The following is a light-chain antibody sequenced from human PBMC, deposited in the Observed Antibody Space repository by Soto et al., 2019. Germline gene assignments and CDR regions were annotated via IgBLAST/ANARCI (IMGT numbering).Light chain of an antibody. CDR3: SSYTGSSTQV. Sequence: QSALTQPASGSGSPGQSVTISCSGTSSDVGGYKYVSWYQQHPGKAPKLMIYEVSNRPAGVSHRFSGSKSGNTASLTIFGLQAEDEADYYCSSYTGSSTQVFGGGTKVTVL. J-gene: IGLJ2*01. V-gene: IGLV2-14*01. CDR1: SSDVGGYKY. CDR2: EVS.